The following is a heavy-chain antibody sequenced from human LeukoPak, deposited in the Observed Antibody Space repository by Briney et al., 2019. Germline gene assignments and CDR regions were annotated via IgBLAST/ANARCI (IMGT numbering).Heavy chain of an antibody. CDR2: ISGGGGTT. D-gene: IGHD3-10*01. J-gene: IGHJ4*02. Sequence: PGGSLRLSCAASGFTFSDYAMSWVRQAPGKGLEWVSGISGGGGTTYYADSVKGRFTISRDNSKNTLYLQMNSPRAEDTAVYYCARALRITMARGLIGYWGQGTLVTVSS. CDR1: GFTFSDYA. CDR3: ARALRITMARGLIGY. V-gene: IGHV3-23*01.